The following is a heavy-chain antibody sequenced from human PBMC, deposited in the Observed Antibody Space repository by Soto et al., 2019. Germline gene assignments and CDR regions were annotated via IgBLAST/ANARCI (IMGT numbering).Heavy chain of an antibody. V-gene: IGHV3-21*01. Sequence: EVQLVESGGGLVKPGGSLRLSCAASGFTFSSYSMNWVRQAPGKGLEWVSSISSSSSYIYYADSVKGRFTISRDNAKNSLYLQMNSLRAEDTAVYYCASGDYGLIGFSDYWGQGTLVTVSS. D-gene: IGHD4-17*01. CDR3: ASGDYGLIGFSDY. CDR1: GFTFSSYS. J-gene: IGHJ4*02. CDR2: ISSSSSYI.